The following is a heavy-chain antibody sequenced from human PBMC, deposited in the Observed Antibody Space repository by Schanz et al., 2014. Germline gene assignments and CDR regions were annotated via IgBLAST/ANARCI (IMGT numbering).Heavy chain of an antibody. V-gene: IGHV3-23*01. CDR1: GFSFGNYG. J-gene: IGHJ3*02. D-gene: IGHD3-10*01. CDR3: AKGRFGELNAFDI. Sequence: EVQLLESGGGLVQPGGSLRLSCEASGFSFGNYGMSWVRPAPGKGLEWVSGFDAHDGRAYYADSAKGRFTISRDNSKNTLYLQMNSLRAEDTAVYYCAKGRFGELNAFDIWGQGTMVTVSS. CDR2: FDAHDGRA.